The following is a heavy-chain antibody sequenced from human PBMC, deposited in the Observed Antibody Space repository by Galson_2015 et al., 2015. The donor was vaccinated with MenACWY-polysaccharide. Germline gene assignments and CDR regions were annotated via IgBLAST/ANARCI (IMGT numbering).Heavy chain of an antibody. CDR1: GFTFSSYA. CDR3: ARDHIVVVTANPFGH. CDR2: ISFDGSNK. V-gene: IGHV3-30-3*01. J-gene: IGHJ1*01. D-gene: IGHD2-21*02. Sequence: SLRLSCAASGFTFSSYAMHWVRQAPGKGLEWVAVISFDGSNKYYADSVKGRFTISRDNSKNTLYLQMNSLRAEDTAVYFCARDHIVVVTANPFGHWGQGTLVTVSS.